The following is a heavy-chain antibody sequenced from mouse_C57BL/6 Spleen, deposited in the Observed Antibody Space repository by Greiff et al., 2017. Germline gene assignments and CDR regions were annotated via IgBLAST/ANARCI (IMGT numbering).Heavy chain of an antibody. CDR1: GYTFTDYE. D-gene: IGHD1-1*01. Sequence: VQLQQSGAELVRPGASVTLSCKASGYTFTDYEMHWVKQTPVHGLEWIGAIDPETGGTAYNQKFKGKAILTADKSSSTAYMELRSLTSEDSAVYYCTRHGSSYNWYFDVWGTGTTVTVSS. CDR3: TRHGSSYNWYFDV. J-gene: IGHJ1*03. CDR2: IDPETGGT. V-gene: IGHV1-15*01.